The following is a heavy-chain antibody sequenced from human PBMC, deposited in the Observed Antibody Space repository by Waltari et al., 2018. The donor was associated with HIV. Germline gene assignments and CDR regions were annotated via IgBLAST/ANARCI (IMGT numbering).Heavy chain of an antibody. D-gene: IGHD3-10*01. J-gene: IGHJ5*02. V-gene: IGHV3-74*01. CDR1: GFTFSSYW. CDR2: ITSDGSST. CDR3: ARESEGYYASGTGNWFDP. Sequence: EVQLVESGGGLVQPGGSLRLSCAASGFTFSSYWMHWVRQAPGKGLVWVSRITSDGSSTSYAYSVKVRFTISRDNAKNTLYLQMNSLRAEDTAVYYCARESEGYYASGTGNWFDPWGQGTLVTVSS.